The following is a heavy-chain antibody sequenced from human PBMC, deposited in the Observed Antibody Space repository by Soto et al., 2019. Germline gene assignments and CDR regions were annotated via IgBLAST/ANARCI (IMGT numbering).Heavy chain of an antibody. V-gene: IGHV3-23*01. J-gene: IGHJ6*02. D-gene: IGHD2-2*01. Sequence: PVGSLRLSCAASGFTFSSYAMSWVRQAPGKGLEWVSAISGSGGSTYYADSVKGRFTISRDNSKNTLYLQMNSLRAEDTAVYYCAKVGYCSSTSCPYYYGMDVWGQGTTVTVSS. CDR2: ISGSGGST. CDR1: GFTFSSYA. CDR3: AKVGYCSSTSCPYYYGMDV.